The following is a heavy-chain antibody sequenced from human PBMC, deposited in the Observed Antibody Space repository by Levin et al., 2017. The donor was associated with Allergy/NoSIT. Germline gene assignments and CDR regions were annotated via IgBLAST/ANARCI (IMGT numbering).Heavy chain of an antibody. CDR2: ISSSSSYI. Sequence: GGSLRLSCAASGFTFSSYSMNWVRQAPGKGLEWVSSISSSSSYIYYADSVKGRFTISRDNAKNSLYLQMNSLRAEDTAVYYCARDSAGALNWFDPWGQGTLVTVSS. J-gene: IGHJ5*02. V-gene: IGHV3-21*01. CDR1: GFTFSSYS. CDR3: ARDSAGALNWFDP.